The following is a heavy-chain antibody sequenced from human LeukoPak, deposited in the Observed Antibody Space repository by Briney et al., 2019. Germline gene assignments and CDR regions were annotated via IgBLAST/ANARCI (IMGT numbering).Heavy chain of an antibody. CDR3: ARGLWFGPSPADY. CDR1: GYTFTGYY. CDR2: INPNSGGT. V-gene: IGHV1-2*06. D-gene: IGHD3-10*01. Sequence: ASVKVSCKACGYTFTGYYMHWVRQAPGQGLEWMGRINPNSGGTNYAQKFQGSVTMTRDTSISTAYRELSRLRSDDTAVYYCARGLWFGPSPADYWGQGTLVTVST. J-gene: IGHJ4*02.